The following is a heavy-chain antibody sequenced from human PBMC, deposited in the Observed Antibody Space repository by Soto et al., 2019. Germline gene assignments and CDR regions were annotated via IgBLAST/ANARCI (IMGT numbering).Heavy chain of an antibody. V-gene: IGHV3-15*01. J-gene: IGHJ6*02. D-gene: IGHD3-22*01. CDR1: GFTFSDAW. CDR2: IKSKSDGGTI. Sequence: GDLRLSCAASGFTFSDAWMSWVRQAPGKGLEWVGRIKSKSDGGTIYYGAPVKGRFTISRDDSKNTLYLQINSLKTQDTAVYYCCTISHYSDTSGYYYYYGMDVWGQGTTVTVSS. CDR3: CTISHYSDTSGYYYYYGMDV.